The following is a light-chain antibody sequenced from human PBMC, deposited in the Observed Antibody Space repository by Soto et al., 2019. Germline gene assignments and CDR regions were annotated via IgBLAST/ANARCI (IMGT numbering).Light chain of an antibody. J-gene: IGKJ3*01. CDR3: QKYDRAPFT. CDR2: AAS. Sequence: DIQMTQSPSSLSVSVGDRVTITCRSTQDIRNYLAWYQQKPGKVPELLMYAASTLQSGVPSRVSGTGSGTDFTLTIESLQPEDIATYYCQKYDRAPFTFGPGTRVDFK. V-gene: IGKV1-27*01. CDR1: QDIRNY.